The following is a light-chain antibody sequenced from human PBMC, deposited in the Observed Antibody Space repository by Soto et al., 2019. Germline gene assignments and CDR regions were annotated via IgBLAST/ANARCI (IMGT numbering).Light chain of an antibody. CDR3: AAWDDSLSGYV. J-gene: IGLJ1*01. CDR1: SSNIGSNY. Sequence: QSVLTQPPSASGTPGQRVTISCSGSSSNIGSNYVYWYQQLPGTAPKLLIYRNNQRPSGVPDRFSGSKSGTSASLAISGLRSEEEAEYYCAAWDDSLSGYVFGTGTKVTVL. CDR2: RNN. V-gene: IGLV1-47*01.